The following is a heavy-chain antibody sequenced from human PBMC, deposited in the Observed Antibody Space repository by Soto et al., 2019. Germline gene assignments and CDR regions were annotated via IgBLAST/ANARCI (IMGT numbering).Heavy chain of an antibody. Sequence: GGSLRLSCAASGFTFSSYGMHWVRQAPGKGLEWVAVISYDGSNKYYADSVKGRFTISRDNSKNTLYLQMNSLRAEDTAVYYCAKEVYGSWYLGGRAAPYYFDYWGQGTLVTVSS. J-gene: IGHJ4*02. CDR3: AKEVYGSWYLGGRAAPYYFDY. V-gene: IGHV3-30*18. CDR1: GFTFSSYG. CDR2: ISYDGSNK. D-gene: IGHD6-13*01.